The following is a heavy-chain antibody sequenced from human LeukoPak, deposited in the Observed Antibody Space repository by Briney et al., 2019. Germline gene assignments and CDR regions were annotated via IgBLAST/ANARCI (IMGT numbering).Heavy chain of an antibody. V-gene: IGHV4-34*01. CDR1: GGSFSGYY. J-gene: IGHJ4*02. Sequence: SETLSLTCAVYGGSFSGYYWSWIRQPPGKGLEWIGEINHSGSTNYNPSLKSRVTISVDTSKNQFSLKLSSATAADTAVYYCARLKFSDYWGQGTLVTVSS. CDR3: ARLKFSDY. CDR2: INHSGST.